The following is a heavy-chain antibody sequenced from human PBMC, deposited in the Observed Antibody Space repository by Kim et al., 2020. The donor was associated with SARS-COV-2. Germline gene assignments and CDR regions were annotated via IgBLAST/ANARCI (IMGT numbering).Heavy chain of an antibody. Sequence: GGSLRLSCAASGFTFSSYGMHWVRQAPGKGLEWVAVIWYDGSNKYYADSVKGRFTISRDNSKNTLYLQMNSLRAEDTAVYYCARDPLYYDFWSGYYYGMDVWGHGTPVTVSS. CDR2: IWYDGSNK. D-gene: IGHD3-3*01. V-gene: IGHV3-33*01. CDR1: GFTFSSYG. J-gene: IGHJ6*02. CDR3: ARDPLYYDFWSGYYYGMDV.